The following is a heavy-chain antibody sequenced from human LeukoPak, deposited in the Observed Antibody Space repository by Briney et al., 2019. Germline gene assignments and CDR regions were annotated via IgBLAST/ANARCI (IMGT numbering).Heavy chain of an antibody. CDR3: AKDPQFREYQLPTYFDY. V-gene: IGHV3-23*01. J-gene: IGHJ4*02. Sequence: GGSLRLSCVGSGFTFSSYGMSWVRQAPGKGLEWLSATNVGGTNTFYADSVNGRFTISRDNSKNTLYLQMNSLRAEDTAVYYCAKDPQFREYQLPTYFDYWGQGTLVTVSS. CDR2: TNVGGTNT. D-gene: IGHD2-2*01. CDR1: GFTFSSYG.